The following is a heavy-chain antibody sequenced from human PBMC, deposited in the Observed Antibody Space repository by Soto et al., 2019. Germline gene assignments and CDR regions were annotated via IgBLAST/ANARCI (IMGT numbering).Heavy chain of an antibody. CDR3: AKDLSTRSGGAYYFDY. D-gene: IGHD1-26*01. J-gene: IGHJ4*02. CDR2: ISGSGGST. Sequence: GGSLRLSCAASGFTFSSYAMSWVRQAPGKGLEWVSAISGSGGSTYYADPVKGRFTISRDNSKNTLYLQMNSLRAEDTAVYYCAKDLSTRSGGAYYFDYWGQGTLVTVSS. V-gene: IGHV3-23*01. CDR1: GFTFSSYA.